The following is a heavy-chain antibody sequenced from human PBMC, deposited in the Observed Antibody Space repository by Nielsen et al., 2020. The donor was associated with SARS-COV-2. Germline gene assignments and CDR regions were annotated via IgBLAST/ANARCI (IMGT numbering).Heavy chain of an antibody. V-gene: IGHV3-9*01. CDR2: ISWNSGSI. J-gene: IGHJ3*02. CDR1: GFTFDDYA. CDR3: AKGSGYSSGPDAFDI. D-gene: IGHD6-19*01. Sequence: SLKISCAASGFTFDDYAMHWVRQAPGKGLEWVSGISWNSGSIAYADSVKGRFTISRDNAKSSLYLQMNSLRAEDTALYYCAKGSGYSSGPDAFDIWGQGTMVTVSS.